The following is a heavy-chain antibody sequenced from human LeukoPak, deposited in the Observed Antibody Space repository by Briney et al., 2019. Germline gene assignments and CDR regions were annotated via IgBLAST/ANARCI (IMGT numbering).Heavy chain of an antibody. CDR3: ASGGSNSGDY. J-gene: IGHJ4*02. CDR2: IYYSGST. CDR1: GGSISSGGYY. V-gene: IGHV4-31*03. Sequence: SETLSLTCTVSGGSISSGGYYWSWLRQHPGKGLEWIGYIYYSGSTYYNPSLKSRVTISVDTSKNQFSLKLSSVTAAGTAVYYCASGGSNSGDYWGQGTLVTVSS. D-gene: IGHD4-11*01.